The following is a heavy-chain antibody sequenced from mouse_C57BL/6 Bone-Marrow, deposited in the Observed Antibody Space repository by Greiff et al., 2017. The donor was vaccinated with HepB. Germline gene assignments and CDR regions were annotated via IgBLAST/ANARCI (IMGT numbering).Heavy chain of an antibody. CDR3: SRRGYGSSYVNYFDY. Sequence: QVQLKQPGTELVKPGASVKLSCKASGYTFTSYWMHWVKQRPGQGLEWIGNINPSNGGTNYNEKFKSKATLTVDKSSSTAYMQLSSLTSEDSAVYYCSRRGYGSSYVNYFDYWGQGTTLTVSS. CDR1: GYTFTSYW. V-gene: IGHV1-53*01. CDR2: INPSNGGT. J-gene: IGHJ2*01. D-gene: IGHD1-1*01.